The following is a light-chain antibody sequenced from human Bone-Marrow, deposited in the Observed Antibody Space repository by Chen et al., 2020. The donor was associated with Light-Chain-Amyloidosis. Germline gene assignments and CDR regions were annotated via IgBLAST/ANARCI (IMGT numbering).Light chain of an antibody. Sequence: NFMLTQPHSGAASPGKTVTITCTRSSGSIATNYVQWYQQRPGSSPTTVIYEEDQRPSGVPDRFSGSIDRSSNSASLTISGLKTEDEADYYCQSYQGSSQGVFGGGTKLTVL. CDR3: QSYQGSSQGV. J-gene: IGLJ3*02. V-gene: IGLV6-57*01. CDR1: SGSIATNY. CDR2: EED.